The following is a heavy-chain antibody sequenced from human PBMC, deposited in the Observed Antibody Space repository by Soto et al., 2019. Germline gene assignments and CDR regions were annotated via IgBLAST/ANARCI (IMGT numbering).Heavy chain of an antibody. V-gene: IGHV4-4*02. CDR2: IYHSGTT. Sequence: QVQLQESGPGLVKPSETLSLTCVVSGGSIRKTNWWSWVRQPPGKGLEWIGEIYHSGTTHYSPSLQSRVTISVDMSKNHFSLRLSSVTAADTAIYYCAFPATADFDYWGRGTLVTVSS. D-gene: IGHD6-13*01. CDR3: AFPATADFDY. J-gene: IGHJ4*02. CDR1: GGSIRKTNW.